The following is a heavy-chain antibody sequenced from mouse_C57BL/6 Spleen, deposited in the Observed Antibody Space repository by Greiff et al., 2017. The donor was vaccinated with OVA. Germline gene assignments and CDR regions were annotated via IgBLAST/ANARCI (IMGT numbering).Heavy chain of an antibody. CDR1: GYAFSSSW. J-gene: IGHJ2*01. CDR2: IYPGDGDT. D-gene: IGHD3-2*02. CDR3: ARPSDSSGYGGGY. V-gene: IGHV1-82*01. Sequence: QVQLKESGPELVKPGASVKISCKASGYAFSSSWMNWVKQRPGKGLEWIGRIYPGDGDTNYNGKFKGKATLTADKSSSTAYMQLSSLTSEDSAVYFCARPSDSSGYGGGYWGQGTTLTVSS.